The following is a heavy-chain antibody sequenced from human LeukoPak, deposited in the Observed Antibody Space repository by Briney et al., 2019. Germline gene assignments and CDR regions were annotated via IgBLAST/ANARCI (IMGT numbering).Heavy chain of an antibody. CDR2: ISGSGGST. J-gene: IGHJ4*02. V-gene: IGHV3-23*01. CDR1: GFTFSNYW. Sequence: GGSLRLSCAASGFTFSNYWIHWVRQAPGKGLEWVSAISGSGGSTYYTDSVKGRFTISRDNSKNTLYLQMNSLRAEDTAMYYCAKDLRTTSGLGFFDYWGQGTLVTVSS. CDR3: AKDLRTTSGLGFFDY. D-gene: IGHD4-17*01.